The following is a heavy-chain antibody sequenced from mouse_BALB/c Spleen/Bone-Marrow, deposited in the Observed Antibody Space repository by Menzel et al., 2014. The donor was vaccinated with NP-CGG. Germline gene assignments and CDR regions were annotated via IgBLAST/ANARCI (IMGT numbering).Heavy chain of an antibody. CDR2: ISTYYGDA. CDR3: ARDAMDY. V-gene: IGHV1S137*01. J-gene: IGHJ4*01. Sequence: QVQLQQSGAELVRPGVSVKISCKGSGYTFTDYAMHWVKQSHAKSLEWIGVISTYYGDASYNQKFKGKAAMTVDKSSSTAYMELARLTSEDSAIYYCARDAMDYWGQGTSVTVSS. CDR1: GYTFTDYA.